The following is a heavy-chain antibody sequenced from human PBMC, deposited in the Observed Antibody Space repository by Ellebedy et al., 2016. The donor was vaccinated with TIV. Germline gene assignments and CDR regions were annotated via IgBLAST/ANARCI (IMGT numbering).Heavy chain of an antibody. CDR3: ASSGSGCSCYSCVDY. J-gene: IGHJ4*02. CDR2: IIPILGIA. V-gene: IGHV1-69*04. D-gene: IGHD2-15*01. Sequence: ASVKVSCKASGGTFSSYAISWVRQAPGQGLEWMGRIIPILGIANYAQKFQGRVTITADKSTSTADMELSSLRSEDTAVYYCASSGSGCSCYSCVDYWGQGTLVTVSS. CDR1: GGTFSSYA.